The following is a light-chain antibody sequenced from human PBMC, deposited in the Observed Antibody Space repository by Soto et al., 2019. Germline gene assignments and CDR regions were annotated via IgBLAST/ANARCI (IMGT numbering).Light chain of an antibody. CDR3: QQYYNWPRT. CDR1: QNIHTN. Sequence: EILMTQSPATLSVSPGERATLSCRAGQNIHTNLAWYQQKPGQAPRLLLYGASTGDTGLPARFSGRGSGTEFTLTINRLQAEDCEVYYCQQYYNWPRTFGQGTRLEIK. CDR2: GAS. V-gene: IGKV3-15*01. J-gene: IGKJ5*01.